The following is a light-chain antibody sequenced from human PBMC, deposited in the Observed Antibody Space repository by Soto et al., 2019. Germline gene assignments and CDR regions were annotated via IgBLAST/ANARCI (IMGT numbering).Light chain of an antibody. CDR2: EVS. J-gene: IGLJ2*01. CDR3: SSYTSTSTLV. Sequence: QSALTQPASVSGSPGQSITISCTGTSGDVGGYTYVSWYQQHPGKAPKLMIYEVSNRPSGVSNRFSGSKSGNTASLTISGLQDEDEADYYCSSYTSTSTLVFGGGTKLTVL. CDR1: SGDVGGYTY. V-gene: IGLV2-14*01.